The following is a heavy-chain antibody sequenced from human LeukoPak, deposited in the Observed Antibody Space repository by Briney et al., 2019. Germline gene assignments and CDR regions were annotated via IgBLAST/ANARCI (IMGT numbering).Heavy chain of an antibody. Sequence: GGSLRLSCAASGFTFSSYEMNWVRQAPGKGLEWVSYISSSGSTIYYADSVKGRFTISRDNAKNSLYLQMNSLRAEDTAVYYCARDSGPLGFDYWGQGTVVTVSS. V-gene: IGHV3-48*03. CDR1: GFTFSSYE. D-gene: IGHD1-26*01. J-gene: IGHJ4*02. CDR2: ISSSGSTI. CDR3: ARDSGPLGFDY.